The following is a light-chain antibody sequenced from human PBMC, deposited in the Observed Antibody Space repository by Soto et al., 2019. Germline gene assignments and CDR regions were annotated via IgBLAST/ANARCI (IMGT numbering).Light chain of an antibody. CDR3: SLYTSDNTYV. J-gene: IGLJ1*01. V-gene: IGLV2-18*01. CDR1: SIDVVSYNR. CDR2: EVR. Sequence: QSVLTQPPSVSGSPGQSVTISCTGTSIDVVSYNRVSWYQQSPGSAPKLLIYEVRNRPSGVPDRFSGSKSGNTASLTISGLQTADEANYFCSLYTSDNTYVFGAGTKVTVL.